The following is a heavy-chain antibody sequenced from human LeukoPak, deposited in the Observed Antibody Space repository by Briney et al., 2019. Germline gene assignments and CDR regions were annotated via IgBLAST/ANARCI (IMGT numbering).Heavy chain of an antibody. CDR2: INPNSGGT. CDR3: ARDSAYRGGDCPDY. J-gene: IGHJ4*02. CDR1: GYTFTGYY. V-gene: IGHV1-2*06. D-gene: IGHD2-21*02. Sequence: GASVKVSCKASGYTFTGYYMNWVRQAPGQGLEWMGRINPNSGGTNYAQKFQGRVTMTRDTSISTAYMELTSLRSDDTAVYYCARDSAYRGGDCPDYWGQGTLVTVSS.